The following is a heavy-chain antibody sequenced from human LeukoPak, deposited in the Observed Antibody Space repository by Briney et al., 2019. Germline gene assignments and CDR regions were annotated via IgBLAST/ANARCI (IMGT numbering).Heavy chain of an antibody. CDR2: IYYSGST. J-gene: IGHJ4*02. CDR1: GGSINSYY. V-gene: IGHV4-59*01. Sequence: PSETLSLTCTVSGGSINSYYWSWIRQPPGKGLEWIGYIYYSGSTNYNPSLKSRVTISVDTSKNQFSLKLSSVTAADTAVYYCARSPDGYRYTYFDYWGQGTLVTVSS. D-gene: IGHD5-18*01. CDR3: ARSPDGYRYTYFDY.